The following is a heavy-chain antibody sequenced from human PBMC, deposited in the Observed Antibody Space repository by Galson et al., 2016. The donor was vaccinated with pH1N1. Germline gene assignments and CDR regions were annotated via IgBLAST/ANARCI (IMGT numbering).Heavy chain of an antibody. D-gene: IGHD4-17*01. J-gene: IGHJ3*02. CDR2: VSPGGSTI. V-gene: IGHV5-51*03. CDR1: GYSFTSQW. Sequence: QSGAEVKKPGESLKISCKASGYSFTSQWIAWVRQVPGKGLEWVGVVSPGGSTIRYSPSFQGQVTISSDKSISTAYLRWISLRASDIATYYCARQYDFGDYRGVAFDIWGQGTGVIVSS. CDR3: ARQYDFGDYRGVAFDI.